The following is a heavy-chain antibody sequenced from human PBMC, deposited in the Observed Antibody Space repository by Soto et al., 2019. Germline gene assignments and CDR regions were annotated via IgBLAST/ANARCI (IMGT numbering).Heavy chain of an antibody. V-gene: IGHV1-3*01. CDR2: INAGNGNT. Sequence: ASVKVSCKASGYTFTSYAMHWVRQAPGQRLEWMGWINAGNGNTKYSQKFQGRVTITRDTSASTAYMELSSLRSEDTAVYYCARVYSYCSGGSCYYMDVWGKGTTVTVSS. CDR3: ARVYSYCSGGSCYYMDV. J-gene: IGHJ6*03. D-gene: IGHD2-15*01. CDR1: GYTFTSYA.